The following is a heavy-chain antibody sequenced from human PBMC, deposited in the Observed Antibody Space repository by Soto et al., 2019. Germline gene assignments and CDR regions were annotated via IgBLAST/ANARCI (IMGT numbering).Heavy chain of an antibody. Sequence: GASVKVSCKASGYTFTSYAMHWVRQAPGQRLEWMGWINAGNGNTKYSQKFQGRVTITRDTSASTAYMELSRLRSDDTAVYYCARGGQELANLYFDYWGQGTLVTVSS. CDR1: GYTFTSYA. CDR2: INAGNGNT. CDR3: ARGGQELANLYFDY. V-gene: IGHV1-3*01. D-gene: IGHD6-13*01. J-gene: IGHJ4*02.